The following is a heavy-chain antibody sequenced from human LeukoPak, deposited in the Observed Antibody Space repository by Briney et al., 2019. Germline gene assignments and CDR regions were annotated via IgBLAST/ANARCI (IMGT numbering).Heavy chain of an antibody. CDR1: GFTFSSYA. D-gene: IGHD7-27*01. J-gene: IGHJ6*02. CDR2: ISGSGGST. CDR3: AKDGNWVYYYGMDV. Sequence: TGGSLRLSCAASGFTFSSYAMSWVRQAPAKGLEWVSAISGSGGSTYYADSVKGRFTISRDNSKNTLYLQMNSLRAEDTAVYYCAKDGNWVYYYGMDVWGQGTTVTVSS. V-gene: IGHV3-23*01.